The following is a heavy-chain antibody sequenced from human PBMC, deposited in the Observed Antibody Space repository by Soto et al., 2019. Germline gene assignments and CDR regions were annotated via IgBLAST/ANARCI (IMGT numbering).Heavy chain of an antibody. CDR2: ITAYNDNT. J-gene: IGHJ5*02. CDR3: ARVVVGLDEGVNWFDP. Sequence: QDQLVQSGAEVKKPGVSVKVSCKASGYTFSSYVCTWVRQAPGQGLECMGWITAYNDNTNYAQSFQGRVTMTTDASTSTAYMELRSLRSDDTAVYYGARVVVGLDEGVNWFDPWGQGTLVTVSS. D-gene: IGHD2-15*01. CDR1: GYTFSSYV. V-gene: IGHV1-18*01.